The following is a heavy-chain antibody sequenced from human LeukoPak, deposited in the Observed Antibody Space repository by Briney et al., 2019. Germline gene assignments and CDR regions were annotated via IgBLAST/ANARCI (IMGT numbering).Heavy chain of an antibody. CDR2: IYHSGTT. CDR3: ATYFYGDYASYYFDR. CDR1: GVSIISSHW. D-gene: IGHD4-17*01. V-gene: IGHV4-4*02. J-gene: IGHJ4*02. Sequence: SGTLSLTCAFSGVSIISSHWWSWARQSPGKGLEWIGGIYHSGTTNYNPSLKSRVTMSVDKSKKQFSLNLSSVTAADTAVYYCATYFYGDYASYYFDRWGQGTLVTVSS.